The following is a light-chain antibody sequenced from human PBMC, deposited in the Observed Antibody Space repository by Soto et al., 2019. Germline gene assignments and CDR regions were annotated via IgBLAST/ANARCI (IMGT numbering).Light chain of an antibody. Sequence: QSVLTQPPLASGSPGQRVIVSCSGSTSDIGTNAVNWFQHLPGTAPKLLIYTNNQRPSGVPDRFSGSKSGTSASLAISGLQSEDEADYYCATWHDSFYVFGTGTKVTVL. CDR2: TNN. V-gene: IGLV1-44*01. CDR1: TSDIGTNA. CDR3: ATWHDSFYV. J-gene: IGLJ1*01.